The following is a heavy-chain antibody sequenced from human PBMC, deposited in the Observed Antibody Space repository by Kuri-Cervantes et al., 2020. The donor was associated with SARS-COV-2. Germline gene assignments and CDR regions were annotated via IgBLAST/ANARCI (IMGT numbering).Heavy chain of an antibody. D-gene: IGHD6-19*01. J-gene: IGHJ3*02. CDR2: IKSKTDGGTT. Sequence: GESLKISCAASGFTFSSYWMSWVRQAPGKGLEWVGRIKSKTDGGTTDYAAPVKGRFTISRDDSKNTLYLQMNSLKTEDTAVYYCTTDGSSGWYRSDAFDIWGQGTMVTVSS. CDR1: GFTFSSYW. V-gene: IGHV3-15*01. CDR3: TTDGSSGWYRSDAFDI.